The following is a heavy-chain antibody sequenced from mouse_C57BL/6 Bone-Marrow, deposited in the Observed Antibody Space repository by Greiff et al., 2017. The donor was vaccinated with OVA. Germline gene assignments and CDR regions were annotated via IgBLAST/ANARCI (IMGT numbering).Heavy chain of an antibody. D-gene: IGHD1-1*01. CDR3: ARRGLITTGVPGYFDY. V-gene: IGHV1-78*01. J-gene: IGHJ2*01. Sequence: VQLQQSDAELVKPGASVKISCKVSGYTFTDHTIHWMKQRPEQGLEWIGYIYPRDGSTKYNEKFKGKATLTADKSSSTAYMQLNSLTSEDSAVYFCARRGLITTGVPGYFDYWGQGTTLTVSS. CDR2: IYPRDGST. CDR1: GYTFTDHT.